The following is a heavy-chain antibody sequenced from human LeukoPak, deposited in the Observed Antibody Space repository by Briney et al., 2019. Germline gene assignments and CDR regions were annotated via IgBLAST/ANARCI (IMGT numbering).Heavy chain of an antibody. CDR1: GYNFTSYW. CDR3: ARLQYGSGSRFDP. Sequence: PGESLKISCKGSGYNFTSYWIGWVRQLPGKGLEWMGIIYPGDSDTRYSPSFQGQVTISADKSISTAYLQWSSLKASDTAMYYCARLQYGSGSRFDPWGQGTLVTVSS. V-gene: IGHV5-51*01. D-gene: IGHD3-10*01. CDR2: IYPGDSDT. J-gene: IGHJ5*02.